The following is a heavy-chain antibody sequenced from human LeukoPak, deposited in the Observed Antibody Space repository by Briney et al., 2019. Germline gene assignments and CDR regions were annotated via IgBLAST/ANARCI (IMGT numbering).Heavy chain of an antibody. CDR2: IRYDGSNK. J-gene: IGHJ6*03. Sequence: GGSLRLSCAASGFTFSSYWMSWVRQAPGKGLEWVAFIRYDGSNKYYADSVKGRFTISRDNSKNTLYLRMNSLRAEDTAVYCCAKGQGWEHSYCYYYMDVWGKGTTVTISS. V-gene: IGHV3-30*02. CDR1: GFTFSSYW. D-gene: IGHD1-26*01. CDR3: AKGQGWEHSYCYYYMDV.